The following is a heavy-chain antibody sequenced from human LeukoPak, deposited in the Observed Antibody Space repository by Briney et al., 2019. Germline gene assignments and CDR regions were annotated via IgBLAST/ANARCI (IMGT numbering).Heavy chain of an antibody. D-gene: IGHD4-17*01. V-gene: IGHV3-7*01. CDR3: ARSSPYGDYLVDAFDI. CDR1: GFTFSSYW. J-gene: IGHJ3*02. Sequence: PGGSLRLSCAASGFTFSSYWMSWVRQAPGKGLEWVANINQDGGEKFYVDSVKGRFTISRDNAKNSLYLQMNSLRAEDTAVYYCARSSPYGDYLVDAFDIWGQGTMVTVSS. CDR2: INQDGGEK.